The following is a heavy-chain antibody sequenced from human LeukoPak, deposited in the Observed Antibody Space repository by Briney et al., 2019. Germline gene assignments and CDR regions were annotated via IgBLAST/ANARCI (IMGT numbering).Heavy chain of an antibody. J-gene: IGHJ4*02. D-gene: IGHD5-18*01. V-gene: IGHV4-34*01. CDR3: ARRSESGYGIDC. CDR2: INHSGST. Sequence: SETLSLTCAVYGGSFSGYYWSWIRQPPGKGLEWIGEINHSGSTNYNPSLKSRVTISVDTSKNQFSLKLSPVTAADTAVYYCARRSESGYGIDCWGQGTLVTVSS. CDR1: GGSFSGYY.